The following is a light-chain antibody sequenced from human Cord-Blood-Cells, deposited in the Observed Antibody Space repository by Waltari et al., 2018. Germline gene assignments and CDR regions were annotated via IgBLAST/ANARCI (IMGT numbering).Light chain of an antibody. J-gene: IGLJ1*01. CDR1: SSNIGNNY. CDR2: DNN. Sequence: QSVLTQPPSVSAAPGQKVTISCSGSSSNIGNNYVSWYQQLPGTAPKLLIYDNNKRPSGIPDRCSGSKSGTSATLGITGLQTGDEADYYCGTWDSSLSAYVFGTGTKVIVL. CDR3: GTWDSSLSAYV. V-gene: IGLV1-51*01.